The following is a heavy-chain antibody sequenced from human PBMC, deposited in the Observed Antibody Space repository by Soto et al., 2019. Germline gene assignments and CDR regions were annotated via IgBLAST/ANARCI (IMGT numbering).Heavy chain of an antibody. V-gene: IGHV1-69*13. CDR3: ARFTIMVVVPAADYYYYGMDV. CDR2: IIPIFGTA. J-gene: IGHJ6*02. Sequence: SVKVSCKASGGTFSSYAISWVRQAPGQGLEWMGGIIPIFGTANYAQKFQGRVTITADESTSTAYMELSSLRSEDTAVYYCARFTIMVVVPAADYYYYGMDVWGQGTRVTVSS. CDR1: GGTFSSYA. D-gene: IGHD2-2*01.